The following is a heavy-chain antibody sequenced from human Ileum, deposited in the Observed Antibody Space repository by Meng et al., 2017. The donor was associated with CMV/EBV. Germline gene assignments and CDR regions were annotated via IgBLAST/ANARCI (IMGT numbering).Heavy chain of an antibody. V-gene: IGHV3-30*02. CDR3: VRPAAFGSQYFEF. J-gene: IGHJ4*02. Sequence: GESLKISCTASGFPFNTYGMHWVRQAPGKGLEWVAFIRGDGSNKLYTDSVKGRFTISRDNSKNTLHLQMSSLRVEDTAIYYCVRPAAFGSQYFEFWGQGTLVTVSS. CDR1: GFPFNTYG. D-gene: IGHD3-3*01. CDR2: IRGDGSNK.